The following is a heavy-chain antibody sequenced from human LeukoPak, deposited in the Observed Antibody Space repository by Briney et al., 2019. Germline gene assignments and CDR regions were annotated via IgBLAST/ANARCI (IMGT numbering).Heavy chain of an antibody. Sequence: ASVKLSCKASGYTFTSYGISWVRQPPGQGLEWMGWISAYNGNTNYAQKLQGRVTMTTDTSASTAYMELRSLRSDDTAAYYCARMPMVRGVIPYFDYWGQGTLVTVSS. CDR1: GYTFTSYG. V-gene: IGHV1-18*01. CDR2: ISAYNGNT. D-gene: IGHD3-10*01. CDR3: ARMPMVRGVIPYFDY. J-gene: IGHJ4*02.